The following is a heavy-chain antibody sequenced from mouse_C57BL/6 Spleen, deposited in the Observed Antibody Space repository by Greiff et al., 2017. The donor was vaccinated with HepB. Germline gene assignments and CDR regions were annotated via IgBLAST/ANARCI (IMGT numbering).Heavy chain of an antibody. CDR3: ARLYDYTDYFDY. CDR1: GYTFTSYW. D-gene: IGHD2-4*01. CDR2: IHPNSGST. Sequence: QVQLQQPGAELVKPGASVKLSCKASGYTFTSYWMHWVKQRPGQGLEWIGMIHPNSGSTNYNEKFKSKATLTVDKSSSTAYMQRSSLTSEDSAVYYCARLYDYTDYFDYWGQGTTLTVSS. J-gene: IGHJ2*01. V-gene: IGHV1-64*01.